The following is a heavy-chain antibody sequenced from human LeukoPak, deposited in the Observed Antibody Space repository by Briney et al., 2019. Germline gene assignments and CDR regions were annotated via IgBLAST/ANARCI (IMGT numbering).Heavy chain of an antibody. J-gene: IGHJ4*02. CDR3: ARGRDSSGWCGEDY. Sequence: GGSLRLSCAASGFTFSSYAMHWVRQAPGKGLEWVAVISYDGSNKYYADSVKGRFTISRDNSKNTLYLQMNSLRAEDTAVYYCARGRDSSGWCGEDYWGQGTLVTVSS. V-gene: IGHV3-30-3*01. D-gene: IGHD6-19*01. CDR2: ISYDGSNK. CDR1: GFTFSSYA.